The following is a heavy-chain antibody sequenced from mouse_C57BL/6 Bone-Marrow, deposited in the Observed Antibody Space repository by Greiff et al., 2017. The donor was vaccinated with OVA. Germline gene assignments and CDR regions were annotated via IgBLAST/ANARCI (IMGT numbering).Heavy chain of an antibody. V-gene: IGHV6-6*01. Sequence: EVKLVESGGGLVQPGGSMKLSCAASGFTFSDAWMDWVRQSPEKGLEWVAEIRHKANNHATYYAESVKGRFTISRDDSKSSIYLQMNSLRAEDTGIYDCTGENYSNPAWFAYGGQGTLVTVSA. CDR3: TGENYSNPAWFAY. CDR1: GFTFSDAW. CDR2: IRHKANNHAT. D-gene: IGHD2-5*01. J-gene: IGHJ3*01.